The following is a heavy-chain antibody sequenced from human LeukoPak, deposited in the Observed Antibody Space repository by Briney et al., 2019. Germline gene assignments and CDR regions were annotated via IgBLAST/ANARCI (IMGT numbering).Heavy chain of an antibody. CDR1: GFTFSSYW. CDR2: INTDGSST. J-gene: IGHJ6*02. V-gene: IGHV3-74*01. D-gene: IGHD3-10*01. CDR3: ARSDSGSSYYGMDV. Sequence: PGGSLRLSCAASGFTFSSYWMHWVRQAPGKGLEWVSRINTDGSSTSYADSVKGRFTISRDNAKNTLYLQMNSLRAEDTALYYCARSDSGSSYYGMDVWGQGTTVTVSS.